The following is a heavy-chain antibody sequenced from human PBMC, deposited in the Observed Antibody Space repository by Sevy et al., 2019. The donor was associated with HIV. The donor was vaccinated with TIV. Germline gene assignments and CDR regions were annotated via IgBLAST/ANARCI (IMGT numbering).Heavy chain of an antibody. V-gene: IGHV3-21*01. CDR2: ISSSTYI. J-gene: IGHJ4*02. D-gene: IGHD6-13*01. CDR1: GFTFSSYS. Sequence: GGSLRLSCAASGFTFSSYSMNWVRQAPGKGLEWVSSISSSTYIYYADSVKGRFTISRDNAKNSLYLQMNSLRAEDTAVYYCASAFGYSSSWGSFDYWGQGTLVTVSS. CDR3: ASAFGYSSSWGSFDY.